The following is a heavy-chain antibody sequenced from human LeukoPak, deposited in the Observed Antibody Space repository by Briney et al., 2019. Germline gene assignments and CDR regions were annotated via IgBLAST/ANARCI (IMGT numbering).Heavy chain of an antibody. Sequence: PSETLSLTCAVYGGSFSGYYWSWIRQPPRKGLEWIGEINHSGSTNYNPSLKSRVTISVDTSKNQFSLKLSSVTAADAAVYYCGRSMYDCWSGYPVYNWFDPWGQGTLVTVSS. V-gene: IGHV4-34*01. CDR2: INHSGST. CDR1: GGSFSGYY. D-gene: IGHD3-3*01. CDR3: GRSMYDCWSGYPVYNWFDP. J-gene: IGHJ5*02.